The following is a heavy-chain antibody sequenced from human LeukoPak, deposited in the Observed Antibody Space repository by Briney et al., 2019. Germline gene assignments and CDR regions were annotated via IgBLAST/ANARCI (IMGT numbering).Heavy chain of an antibody. Sequence: GGSLRLSCAASGFTFSSYGMHWVRQAPGKGLEWVAVIWYDGSNKYYADSVKGRFTISRDNSKSTLYLQMNSLRAEDTAVYYCAKTGTTLYYFYGLHVWGQGTTVTVSS. J-gene: IGHJ6*02. V-gene: IGHV3-33*06. CDR3: AKTGTTLYYFYGLHV. CDR1: GFTFSSYG. CDR2: IWYDGSNK. D-gene: IGHD1-7*01.